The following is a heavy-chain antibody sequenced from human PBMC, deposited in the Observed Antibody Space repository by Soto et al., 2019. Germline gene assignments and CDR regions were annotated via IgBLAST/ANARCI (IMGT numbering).Heavy chain of an antibody. CDR2: IIPIFGTA. J-gene: IGHJ4*02. V-gene: IGHV1-69*01. CDR3: ARGLDPYYYDSSGYYLTFDY. CDR1: GGTFSSYA. D-gene: IGHD3-22*01. Sequence: QVQLVQSGAEVKKPGSSVKVSCTASGGTFSSYAISWVRQAPGQGLEWMGGIIPIFGTANYAQKFQGRVTITADESTSTAYMELSSLRSEDTAVYYCARGLDPYYYDSSGYYLTFDYWGQGTLVTVSS.